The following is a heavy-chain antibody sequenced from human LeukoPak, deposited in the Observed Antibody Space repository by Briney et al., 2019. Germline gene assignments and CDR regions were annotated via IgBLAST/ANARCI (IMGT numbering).Heavy chain of an antibody. D-gene: IGHD1-26*01. CDR2: INSSGGST. Sequence: GASGTVTFKASGYTFINYYIHLVRQAPGPGLEWMGVINSSGGSTNYAQKFQGRVTMTRDTSTSTVYMELSSLNSEDTAVYYCARDGAGNEPFDYWGQGTLVTVSS. CDR1: GYTFINYY. J-gene: IGHJ4*02. V-gene: IGHV1-46*01. CDR3: ARDGAGNEPFDY.